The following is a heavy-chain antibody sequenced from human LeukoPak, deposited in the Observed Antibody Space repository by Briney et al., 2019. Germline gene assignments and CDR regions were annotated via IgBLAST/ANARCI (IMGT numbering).Heavy chain of an antibody. CDR2: IYYSGST. V-gene: IGHV4-39*01. D-gene: IGHD6-13*01. J-gene: IGHJ4*02. Sequence: PSETLSLTCTVSGGSISSSSYYWGWIRQPPGKGLEWIGSIYYSGSTYYNPSLKSRVTISVDTSKNQFSLKLSSVTAADTAVYYCARHIGRAAAGLGDYWGQGTLVTVSS. CDR3: ARHIGRAAAGLGDY. CDR1: GGSISSSSYY.